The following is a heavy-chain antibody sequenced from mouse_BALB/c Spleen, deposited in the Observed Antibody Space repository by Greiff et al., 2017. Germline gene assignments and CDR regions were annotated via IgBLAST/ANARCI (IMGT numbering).Heavy chain of an antibody. D-gene: IGHD1-2*01. J-gene: IGHJ4*01. V-gene: IGHV1S34*01. Sequence: LVKTGASVKISCKASGYSFTGYYMHWVKQSHGKSLEVIGYISCYNGATSYNQKFKGKATFTVDTSSSTAYMQFNSLTSEDSAVYYCARAGITTAHYYAMDYGGQGTSVTVSS. CDR2: ISCYNGAT. CDR1: GYSFTGYY. CDR3: ARAGITTAHYYAMDY.